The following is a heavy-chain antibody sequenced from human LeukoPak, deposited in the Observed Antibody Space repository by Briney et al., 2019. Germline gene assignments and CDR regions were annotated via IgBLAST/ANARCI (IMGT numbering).Heavy chain of an antibody. CDR1: GGSFSGYY. D-gene: IGHD2-2*01. CDR2: TNHSGST. V-gene: IGHV4-34*01. CDR3: ARGLRYCSSTSCPVRFDY. J-gene: IGHJ4*02. Sequence: SETLSLTCAVYGGSFSGYYWSWIRQPPGEGLEWIGETNHSGSTNYNPSLKSRVTISVDTSKNQFSLKLSSVTAADTAVYYCARGLRYCSSTSCPVRFDYWGQGTLVTVSS.